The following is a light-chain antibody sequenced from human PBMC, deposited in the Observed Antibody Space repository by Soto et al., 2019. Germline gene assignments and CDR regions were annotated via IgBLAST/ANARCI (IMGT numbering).Light chain of an antibody. V-gene: IGLV1-51*01. J-gene: IGLJ2*01. CDR3: ATWDGSLPAEV. CDR1: SSNIGNNY. Sequence: QSVLTQPPSVSAAPGQKVTISCSGSSSNIGNNYVSWYQQLPGTAPKLLIYDNNKRPSGIPDRFSGSKSGTSGTLDITGLQTGYDADYYCATWDGSLPAEVFGGGTKLTVL. CDR2: DNN.